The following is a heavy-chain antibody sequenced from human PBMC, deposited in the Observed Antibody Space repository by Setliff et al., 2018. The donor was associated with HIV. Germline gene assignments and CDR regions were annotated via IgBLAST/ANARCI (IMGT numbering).Heavy chain of an antibody. CDR2: IRSKAYGGTT. Sequence: GGSLRLSCTASGFTFGDYGMSWVRQAPGKGLEWVGFIRSKAYGGTTEYAASVKGRFTISRDDSKSIAYLQMNSLKTEDTAVYYCTTDRLAPSYLDHYFDYWGQGTLVTVS. D-gene: IGHD3-10*01. J-gene: IGHJ4*02. CDR3: TTDRLAPSYLDHYFDY. V-gene: IGHV3-49*04. CDR1: GFTFGDYG.